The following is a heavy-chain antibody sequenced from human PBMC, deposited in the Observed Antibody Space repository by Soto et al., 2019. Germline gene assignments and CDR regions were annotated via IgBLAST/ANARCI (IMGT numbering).Heavy chain of an antibody. Sequence: QVQLVESGGVVVQPGRSLRLSCAASGFTFSSYGMHWVRQAPGKGLEWVAVISYDGSNKYYADSVKGRFTISRDNSKNTLYLQMNSLRAEDTAVYYCAKGPTNSSGRDYWGQGTLVTVSS. CDR3: AKGPTNSSGRDY. V-gene: IGHV3-30*18. D-gene: IGHD6-19*01. CDR2: ISYDGSNK. CDR1: GFTFSSYG. J-gene: IGHJ4*02.